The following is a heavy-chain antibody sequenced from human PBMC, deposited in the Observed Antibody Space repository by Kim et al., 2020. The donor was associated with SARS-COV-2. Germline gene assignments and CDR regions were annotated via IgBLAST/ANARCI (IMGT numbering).Heavy chain of an antibody. J-gene: IGHJ3*02. CDR2: ISWNSGSI. Sequence: GGSLRLSCAASGFTFDDYAMHWVRQAPGKGLEWVSGISWNSGSIGYADSVKGRFTISRDNAKNSLYLQMNSLRAEDTALYYCAKVWVGLDDAFDIWGQGTMVTVSS. D-gene: IGHD3-10*01. CDR3: AKVWVGLDDAFDI. V-gene: IGHV3-9*01. CDR1: GFTFDDYA.